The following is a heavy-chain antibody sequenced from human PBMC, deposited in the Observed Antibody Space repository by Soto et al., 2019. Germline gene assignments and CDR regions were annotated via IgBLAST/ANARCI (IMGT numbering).Heavy chain of an antibody. Sequence: KPSETLSLTCTVSGASISVHSYYWTWIPQPPGKGLEWIGRPYYSGTTYFNPSLKRRATISVDTSKNQFSLRLTSVTAADTAIYYCTRRSNWYDNYLDPWGPGALVTVSS. D-gene: IGHD1-20*01. CDR2: PYYSGTT. J-gene: IGHJ5*02. CDR3: TRRSNWYDNYLDP. V-gene: IGHV4-39*01. CDR1: GASISVHSYY.